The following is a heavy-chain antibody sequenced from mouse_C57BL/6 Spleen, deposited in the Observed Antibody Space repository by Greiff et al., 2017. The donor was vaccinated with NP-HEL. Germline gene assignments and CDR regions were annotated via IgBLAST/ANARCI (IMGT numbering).Heavy chain of an antibody. Sequence: QVQLQQPGAELVKPGASVKLSCKASGYTFTRYWMHWVKQRPGQGLEWIGMIHPNSGSTNYHEKFKSKATLTVAKSSSTAYMQLSSLTSEDSAVYYCGRSFYYAMDYWGQGTSVTVSS. D-gene: IGHD1-1*01. CDR3: GRSFYYAMDY. CDR1: GYTFTRYW. CDR2: IHPNSGST. V-gene: IGHV1-64*01. J-gene: IGHJ4*01.